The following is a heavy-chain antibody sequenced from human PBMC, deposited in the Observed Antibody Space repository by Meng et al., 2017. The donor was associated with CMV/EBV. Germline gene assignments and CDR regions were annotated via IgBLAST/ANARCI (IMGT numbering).Heavy chain of an antibody. Sequence: GGSLRLSCAASGFTFSSYAMSWVRQAPGKGLEWVSVIYSGGSSTYYADSLKGRFTISRDNSKNTLYLQINSLRAEDTAVYYCAKFSQGSGSYYRRNYYYGMDVWGQGTTVTVSS. D-gene: IGHD3-10*01. J-gene: IGHJ6*02. CDR3: AKFSQGSGSYYRRNYYYGMDV. CDR1: GFTFSSYA. V-gene: IGHV3-23*03. CDR2: IYSGGSST.